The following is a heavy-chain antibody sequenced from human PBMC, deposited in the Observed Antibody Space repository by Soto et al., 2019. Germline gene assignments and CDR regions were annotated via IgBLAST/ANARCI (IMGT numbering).Heavy chain of an antibody. Sequence: GGSLRLSCAASGFTFSSYDMHWVRQGTGRGLEWVSGIGTDGDSYYAGSVKDRFTISRENGKNSLYLEMNDLRAGDTAVYYCVRGGYSSGWYYLDYWGQGILVTVSS. D-gene: IGHD6-19*01. CDR3: VRGGYSSGWYYLDY. V-gene: IGHV3-13*01. CDR2: IGTDGDS. J-gene: IGHJ4*02. CDR1: GFTFSSYD.